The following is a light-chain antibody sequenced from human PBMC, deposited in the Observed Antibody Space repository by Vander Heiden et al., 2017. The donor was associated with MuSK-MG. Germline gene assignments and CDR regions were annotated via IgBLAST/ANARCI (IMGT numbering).Light chain of an antibody. CDR2: DAS. CDR3: QQSYATPPDT. CDR1: QSISRS. V-gene: IGKV1-39*01. Sequence: DIQMTQSPTSLSASVGDRVTISCRVSQSISRSLNWYQQKPGKAPKLMIYDASTLQSGVPSRFSGSGSGTDFTLTISTLQPEDFATYYCQQSYATPPDTFGPGTAVDIK. J-gene: IGKJ3*01.